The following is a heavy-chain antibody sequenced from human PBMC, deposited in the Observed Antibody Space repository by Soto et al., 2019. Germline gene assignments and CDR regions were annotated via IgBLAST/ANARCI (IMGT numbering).Heavy chain of an antibody. CDR1: GFMFSDYY. CDR2: VSSGSSYR. D-gene: IGHD3-10*01. V-gene: IGHV3-11*05. J-gene: IGHJ6*02. CDR3: AKDLHWFAMDV. Sequence: PGGSLRLSCAASGFMFSDYYMSWIRQAPGKGLEWVSYVSSGSSYRNYADSVRGRFTISRDNSMNTLYLQMNSLRADDTAIYYCAKDLHWFAMDVWGQGTTVTVSS.